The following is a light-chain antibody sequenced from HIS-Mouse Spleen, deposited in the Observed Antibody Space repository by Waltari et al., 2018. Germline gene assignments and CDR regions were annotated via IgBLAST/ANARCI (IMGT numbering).Light chain of an antibody. V-gene: IGLV3-10*01. J-gene: IGLJ2*01. CDR2: EDS. CDR1: SFPTKY. CDR3: YSTDSSGNHRV. Sequence: SYELTQPPSVSVSPVQTASIPCSGDSFPTKYAYWYQQKSGQAPVLVIYEDSKRPSGIPERFSGSSSGTMATLTISGAQVEDEADYYCYSTDSSGNHRVFGGGTKLTVL.